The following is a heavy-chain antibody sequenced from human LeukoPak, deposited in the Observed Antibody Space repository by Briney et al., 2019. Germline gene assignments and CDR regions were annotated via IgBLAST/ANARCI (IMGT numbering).Heavy chain of an antibody. D-gene: IGHD6-19*01. J-gene: IGHJ5*02. Sequence: PSETLSLTCTVSGGSISSGSYYWSWIRQPAGKGLEWIGRIYTSGSTNYNPSLKSRVTISVDTSKNQFSLKLSSVTAADTAVYYCARTGSASSGWYNWFDPWGQGTLVTVSS. V-gene: IGHV4-61*02. CDR3: ARTGSASSGWYNWFDP. CDR1: GGSISSGSYY. CDR2: IYTSGST.